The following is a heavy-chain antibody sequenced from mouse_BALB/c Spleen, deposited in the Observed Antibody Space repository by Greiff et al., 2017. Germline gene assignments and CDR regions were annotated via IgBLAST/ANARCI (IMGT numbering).Heavy chain of an antibody. CDR3: AREGGYGYDYLDY. CDR1: GYTFTDYN. V-gene: IGHV1S29*02. Sequence: EVQLQQSGPELVKPGASVKISCKASGYTFTDYNMHWVKQSHGKSLEWIGYIYPYNGGTGYNQKFKSKATWTVDNSSSTAYMELRSLTSEDSAVYYGAREGGYGYDYLDYWGQGTTLTVSS. J-gene: IGHJ2*01. D-gene: IGHD2-2*01. CDR2: IYPYNGGT.